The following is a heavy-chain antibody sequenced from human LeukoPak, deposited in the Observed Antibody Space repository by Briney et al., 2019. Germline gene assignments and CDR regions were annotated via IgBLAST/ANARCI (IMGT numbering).Heavy chain of an antibody. CDR1: GFTFSSYS. Sequence: GGSLRLSCAASGFTFSSYSMSWVRQAPGKGLEWVSTFSGTGEITYYANSVKGRFTISRDNSKNTLYLQMGSLRAEDMAVYYCARGCSGGSCYVYWGQGTLVTVSS. V-gene: IGHV3-23*01. J-gene: IGHJ4*02. CDR2: FSGTGEIT. CDR3: ARGCSGGSCYVY. D-gene: IGHD2-15*01.